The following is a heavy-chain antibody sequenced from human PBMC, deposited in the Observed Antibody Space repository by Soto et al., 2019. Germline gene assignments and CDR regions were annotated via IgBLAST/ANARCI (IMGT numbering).Heavy chain of an antibody. CDR1: GYGFAGFY. Sequence: ASVKGSCKASGYGFAGFYIHWIRQAPGQGLEWVGSINSNSGATTYAHKFQDSVAMTRDTSVSTAYMDLNRLTSDDTAIYYCAIIMTHSDSFDIWGQGTMVTVSS. CDR3: AIIMTHSDSFDI. J-gene: IGHJ3*02. V-gene: IGHV1-2*04. D-gene: IGHD3-16*01. CDR2: INSNSGAT.